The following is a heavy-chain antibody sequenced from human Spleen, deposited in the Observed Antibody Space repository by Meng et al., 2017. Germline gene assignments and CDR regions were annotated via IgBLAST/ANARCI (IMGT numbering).Heavy chain of an antibody. CDR1: GYTFTSYA. CDR2: INTNTGNP. V-gene: IGHV7-4-1*02. Sequence: GRLVQSGSELKKPGASVKVSCKASGYTFTSYAMNWVRQAPGQGLEWMGWINTNTGNPTYAQGFTGRFVFSLDTSVSKAYLQISSLKAEDTAVYYCARALVMGYYDSSATLEDYWGQGTLVTVSS. CDR3: ARALVMGYYDSSATLEDY. J-gene: IGHJ4*02. D-gene: IGHD3-22*01.